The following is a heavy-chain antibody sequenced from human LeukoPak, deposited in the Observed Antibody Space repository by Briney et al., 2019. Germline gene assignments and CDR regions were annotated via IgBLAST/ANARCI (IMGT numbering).Heavy chain of an antibody. J-gene: IGHJ3*02. CDR1: GYTFTSSG. V-gene: IGHV1-18*01. CDR2: IRGDNGNT. CDR3: ARGVGSAFDI. D-gene: IGHD2-15*01. Sequence: VASVKVSCKASGYTFTSSGISWVRQAPGQGLEWIGWIRGDNGNTDYAQKFQGRVTVTTDTSTSTGYMEMRSLRFEDTAIYYCARGVGSAFDIWGQGTVVTVSS.